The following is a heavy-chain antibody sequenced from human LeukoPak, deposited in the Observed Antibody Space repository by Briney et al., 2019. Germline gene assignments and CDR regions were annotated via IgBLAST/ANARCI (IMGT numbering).Heavy chain of an antibody. CDR2: ISYDANIGSNK. Sequence: GGSLRLSCATSGLTFSRYAMHWVRQAPGKGLEWVALISYDANIGSNKYYADSVKGRFTISRDNSKNTLYLQMNSLRAEDTAVYYCARDGGYDFWSGYYQDYWGQGTLVTVSS. CDR1: GLTFSRYA. J-gene: IGHJ4*02. D-gene: IGHD3-3*01. CDR3: ARDGGYDFWSGYYQDY. V-gene: IGHV3-30-3*01.